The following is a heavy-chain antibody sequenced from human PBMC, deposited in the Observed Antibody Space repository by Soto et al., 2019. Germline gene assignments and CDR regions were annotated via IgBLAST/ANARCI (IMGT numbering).Heavy chain of an antibody. D-gene: IGHD5-18*01. CDR2: INADYGNT. V-gene: IGHV1-18*01. J-gene: IGHJ6*02. Sequence: ASVKVSCKASGYTFYSHSISWVRQAPGQGLEWMGRINADYGNTQYAQKFRGRATMTTDTSTTTVYMELTNLRSDDTAVYYCARCIQGDYYYGMDVWGQGTTVTVSS. CDR3: ARCIQGDYYYGMDV. CDR1: GYTFYSHS.